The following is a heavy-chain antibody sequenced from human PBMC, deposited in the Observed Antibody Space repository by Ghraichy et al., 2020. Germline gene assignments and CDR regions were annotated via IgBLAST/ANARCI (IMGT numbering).Heavy chain of an antibody. J-gene: IGHJ3*02. D-gene: IGHD3-22*01. CDR1: GGSFSGYY. CDR3: ARVHIGHSSSDAFDI. V-gene: IGHV4-34*01. CDR2: INHSGST. Sequence: SQTLSLTCAVYGGSFSGYYWSWIRQPPGKGLEWIGEINHSGSTNYNPSLKSRVTISVDTSKNQFSLKLSSVTAADTAVYYCARVHIGHSSSDAFDIWGQGTMVTVSS.